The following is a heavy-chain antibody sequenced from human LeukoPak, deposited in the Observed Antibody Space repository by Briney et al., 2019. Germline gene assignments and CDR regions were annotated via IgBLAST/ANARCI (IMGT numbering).Heavy chain of an antibody. V-gene: IGHV4-59*11. CDR2: VFHTGVT. D-gene: IGHD3-22*01. CDR1: GGSLEGLY. J-gene: IGHJ4*02. CDR3: TRGGGSGYYFGIPRYYFDA. Sequence: SETLSLTCTVSGGSLEGLYWSWIRQSPEKGLEWIGNVFHTGVTSYNLSLKSRVTISVDTSRDQFSLTMTSMTAADTAIYYCTRGGGSGYYFGIPRYYFDAWGQGVLVTVSS.